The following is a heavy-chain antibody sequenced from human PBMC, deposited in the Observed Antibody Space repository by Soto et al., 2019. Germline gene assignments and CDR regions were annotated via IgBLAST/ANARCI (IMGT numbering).Heavy chain of an antibody. Sequence: GGSLRLSCAASGFTFSSYGMHWVRQAPGKGLEWVAVIWYDGSNKYYADSVKGRFTISRDNSKNTLYLQMNSLRAEDTAVYYCASPGLTYDAFDIWGQGTMVTVSS. CDR1: GFTFSSYG. CDR2: IWYDGSNK. V-gene: IGHV3-33*01. CDR3: ASPGLTYDAFDI. J-gene: IGHJ3*02. D-gene: IGHD7-27*01.